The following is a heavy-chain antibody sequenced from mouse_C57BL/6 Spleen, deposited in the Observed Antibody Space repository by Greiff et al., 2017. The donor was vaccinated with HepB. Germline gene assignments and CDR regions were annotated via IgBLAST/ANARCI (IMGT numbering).Heavy chain of an antibody. CDR1: GFTFSDYY. Sequence: DVKLQESGGGLVQPGGSLKLSCAASGFTFSDYYMYWVRQTPEKRLEWVAYISNGGGSTYYPDTVKGRFTISRDNAKNTLYLQMSRLKSEDTAMYYCARRGAYYYGSSPYYYAMDYWGQGTSVTVSS. V-gene: IGHV5-12*01. D-gene: IGHD1-1*01. J-gene: IGHJ4*01. CDR2: ISNGGGST. CDR3: ARRGAYYYGSSPYYYAMDY.